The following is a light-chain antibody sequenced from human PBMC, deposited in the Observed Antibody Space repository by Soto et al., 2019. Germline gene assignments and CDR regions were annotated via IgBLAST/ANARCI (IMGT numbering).Light chain of an antibody. CDR2: DDS. J-gene: IGLJ2*01. Sequence: SYELTQPPSVSVAPGQTARITCGGNSIGSKSVHWYQQKPGRAPVLVVYDDSDRPSGIPERFSGSNSGNTATLTISRVEAGDEADYYCQVWDSSSDHVVFGGGTQLTVL. CDR1: SIGSKS. V-gene: IGLV3-21*02. CDR3: QVWDSSSDHVV.